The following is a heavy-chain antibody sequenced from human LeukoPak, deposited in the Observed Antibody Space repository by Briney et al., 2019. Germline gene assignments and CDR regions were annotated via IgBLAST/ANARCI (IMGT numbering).Heavy chain of an antibody. Sequence: GASVKVSCKASGYTFTGYYMHWVRQAPGQGLEWMGWISPHSGGTNYAQKFQGRVTMTRDTSISTAYMELSSLRSDDTAVYYCARDRSRYFDYWGQGTLVTVSS. CDR1: GYTFTGYY. CDR3: ARDRSRYFDY. V-gene: IGHV1-2*02. CDR2: ISPHSGGT. J-gene: IGHJ4*02.